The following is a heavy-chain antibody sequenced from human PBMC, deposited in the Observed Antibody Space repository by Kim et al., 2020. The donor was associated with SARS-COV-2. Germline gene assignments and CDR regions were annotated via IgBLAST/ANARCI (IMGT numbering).Heavy chain of an antibody. J-gene: IGHJ4*02. CDR2: ISDNGGYT. CDR3: VKKAAACPSHFDY. CDR1: GFTFSSYP. V-gene: IGHV3-64D*06. Sequence: GGSLRLSCLASGFTFSSYPMHWVRQAPGKRLESVSSISDNGGYTHYADSVRGRFTIPRDNSKNTLYLQMSTLRAEDTALYYCVKKAAACPSHFDYWGQGMLVTVSS. D-gene: IGHD6-25*01.